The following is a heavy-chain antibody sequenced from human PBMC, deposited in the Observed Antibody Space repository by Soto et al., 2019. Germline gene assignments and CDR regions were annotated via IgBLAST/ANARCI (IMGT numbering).Heavy chain of an antibody. CDR3: ATVPLYYYDSSGYYYDRRWKFDP. V-gene: IGHV1-24*01. CDR1: GYTLTELS. Sequence: ASVKVSCKVSGYTLTELSMHWVRQAPGKGLEWMGGFDPEDGETIYAQKFQGRVTMTEDTSTDTAYMELSSLRSEDTAVYYCATVPLYYYDSSGYYYDRRWKFDPWGQGTLVTVSS. CDR2: FDPEDGET. J-gene: IGHJ5*02. D-gene: IGHD3-22*01.